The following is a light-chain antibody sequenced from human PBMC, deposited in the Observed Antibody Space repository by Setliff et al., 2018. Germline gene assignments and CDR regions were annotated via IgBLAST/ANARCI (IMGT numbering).Light chain of an antibody. CDR2: GDN. CDR3: QTWDTSTEVV. Sequence: SYELTQPPSVSVSPGQTASITCSGDKLGNKYVWWYQQKPGQSPVLVIYGDNKRPSGIPERFSGSNSGNTATLTISGTQAMDEADYYCQTWDTSTEVVFGGGTKVTVL. CDR1: KLGNKY. J-gene: IGLJ2*01. V-gene: IGLV3-1*01.